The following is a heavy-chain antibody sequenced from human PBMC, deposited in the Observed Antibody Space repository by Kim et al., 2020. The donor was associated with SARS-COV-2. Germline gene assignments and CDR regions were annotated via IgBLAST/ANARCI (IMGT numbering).Heavy chain of an antibody. CDR3: ARGGAYGYLFDY. Sequence: NYNPSLKSRVTISVDTSKNQFSLKLSSVTAADTAVYYCARGGAYGYLFDYWGQGTLVTVSS. J-gene: IGHJ4*02. D-gene: IGHD5-18*01. V-gene: IGHV4-59*09.